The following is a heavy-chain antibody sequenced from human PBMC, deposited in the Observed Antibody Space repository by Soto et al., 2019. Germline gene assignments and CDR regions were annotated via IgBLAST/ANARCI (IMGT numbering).Heavy chain of an antibody. CDR1: GFTFSSYA. J-gene: IGHJ1*01. CDR3: ARDPTVTSAEYFQH. D-gene: IGHD4-17*01. CDR2: ISYDGSNK. V-gene: IGHV3-30-3*01. Sequence: QVQLVESGGGVVQPGRSLRLSCAASGFTFSSYAMHWVRQAPGKGLEWVAVISYDGSNKYYADSVKGRFTISRDNSKNTLYLQMNSLRAEDTAVYYCARDPTVTSAEYFQHWGQGTLVTVSS.